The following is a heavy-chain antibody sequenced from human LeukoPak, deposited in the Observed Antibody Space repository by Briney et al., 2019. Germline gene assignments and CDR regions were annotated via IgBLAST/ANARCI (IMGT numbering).Heavy chain of an antibody. J-gene: IGHJ4*02. Sequence: SETLSLTCTVSGGSISSYYCSWIRQPPGKGLEWIGEINHSGSTNYNPSLKSRVTISVDTSKNQFSLKLSSVTAADTAVYYCARGGGYCTNGVCYIDYWGQGTLVTVSS. D-gene: IGHD2-8*01. V-gene: IGHV4-34*01. CDR1: GGSISSYY. CDR2: INHSGST. CDR3: ARGGGYCTNGVCYIDY.